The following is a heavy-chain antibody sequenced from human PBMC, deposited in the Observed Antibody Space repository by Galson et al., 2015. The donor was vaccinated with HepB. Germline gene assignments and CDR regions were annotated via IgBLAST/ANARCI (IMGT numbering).Heavy chain of an antibody. CDR1: GFTFSSYG. D-gene: IGHD3-16*01. J-gene: IGHJ4*02. Sequence: SLRLSCAASGFTFSSYGMHWVRQAPGKGLVWVSRMNSDGSSTGYADSVKGRFTISRDNAKNTLYLQMNSLRAEDTAVYYCAREFQFLGERLYDYWGQGTLVTVSS. CDR3: AREFQFLGERLYDY. V-gene: IGHV3-74*01. CDR2: MNSDGSST.